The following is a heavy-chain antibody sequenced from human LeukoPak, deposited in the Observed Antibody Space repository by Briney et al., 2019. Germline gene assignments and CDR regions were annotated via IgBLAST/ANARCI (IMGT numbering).Heavy chain of an antibody. CDR1: GGSISSYY. V-gene: IGHV4-59*08. Sequence: SETLSLTCTVSGGSISSYYWSWIRQPPGKGLEWIGYIYYSGSTNYNPSLKSRVTISVDTSRNHFSLNLNSVTAADTAVYYCARHSSSAWYYYFDYWGQGSFVTVSS. J-gene: IGHJ4*02. CDR2: IYYSGST. CDR3: ARHSSSAWYYYFDY. D-gene: IGHD6-19*01.